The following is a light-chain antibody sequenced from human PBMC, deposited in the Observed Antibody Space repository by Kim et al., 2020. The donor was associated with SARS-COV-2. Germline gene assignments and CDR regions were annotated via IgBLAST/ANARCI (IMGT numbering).Light chain of an antibody. CDR2: QDA. CDR3: QTWDSSTAI. Sequence: GYPGQTAIITCSGDKLGDKYAFWYQQKPGQSPMVVIYQDAKRPSGIPERFSGSSSGNTATLTISGTQPMDEADYYCQTWDSSTAIFGGGTQLTVL. J-gene: IGLJ2*01. CDR1: KLGDKY. V-gene: IGLV3-1*01.